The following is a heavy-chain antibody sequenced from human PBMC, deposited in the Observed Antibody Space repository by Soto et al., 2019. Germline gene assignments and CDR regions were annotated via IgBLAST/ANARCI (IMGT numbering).Heavy chain of an antibody. CDR3: ARVYSHGYFYALDL. J-gene: IGHJ6*02. CDR1: GGSFSDYA. Sequence: QVQLVQSGAEVKKPGSSVKVSCKTYGGSFSDYAINWVRQAPGQGLEWMGGIIPMYGIANYAPKFHGRVTISADESTRSAYMEVSSLSSEDSALFFCARVYSHGYFYALDLCGQCTTVTVSS. D-gene: IGHD5-18*01. V-gene: IGHV1-69*01. CDR2: IIPMYGIA.